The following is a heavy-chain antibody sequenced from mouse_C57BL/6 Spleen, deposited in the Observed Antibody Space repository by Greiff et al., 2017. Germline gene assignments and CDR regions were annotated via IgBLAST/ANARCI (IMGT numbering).Heavy chain of an antibody. D-gene: IGHD4-1*01. CDR3: ARSGTGFAF. Sequence: VQLQQSGPELVKPGASVKLSCKASGYTFTSYDINWVKPRPGPGLAWIGWIYPSDGSTKYNEKFKGKATFTVDTSSSSADMERHSLTSEDSAVYFCARSGTGFAFWGQGSLVTVSA. CDR1: GYTFTSYD. CDR2: IYPSDGST. V-gene: IGHV1-85*01. J-gene: IGHJ3*01.